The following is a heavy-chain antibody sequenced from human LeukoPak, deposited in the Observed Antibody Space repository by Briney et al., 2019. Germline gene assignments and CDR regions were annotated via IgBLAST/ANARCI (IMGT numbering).Heavy chain of an antibody. Sequence: PSGTLSLTCAVSGGSISSSNWWSWVRQPPGKGLEWIGEINHSGSTNYNPSLKGRVTISVDTSKNQFSLKLSSVTAADTAVYYCARGIVVVPAAPPRFDYWGQGTLVTVSS. J-gene: IGHJ4*02. V-gene: IGHV4-4*02. D-gene: IGHD2-2*01. CDR3: ARGIVVVPAAPPRFDY. CDR1: GGSISSSNW. CDR2: INHSGST.